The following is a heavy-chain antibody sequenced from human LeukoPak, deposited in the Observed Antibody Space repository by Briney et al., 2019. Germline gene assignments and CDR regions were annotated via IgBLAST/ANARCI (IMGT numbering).Heavy chain of an antibody. V-gene: IGHV5-51*01. Sequence: GESLKISCKGSGYSFTSYWIGWVRQMPGKGLEWIGIIYPGDSDTRYSPSFQGQVTISADKSISTAYLQWSSLKASDTAMYYCARYGYSSGWYFDYWGQGTLVTVSS. D-gene: IGHD6-19*01. CDR2: IYPGDSDT. CDR1: GYSFTSYW. J-gene: IGHJ4*02. CDR3: ARYGYSSGWYFDY.